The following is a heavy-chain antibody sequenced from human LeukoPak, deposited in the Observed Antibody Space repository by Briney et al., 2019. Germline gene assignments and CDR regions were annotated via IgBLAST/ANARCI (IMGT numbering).Heavy chain of an antibody. CDR3: AMGGAAAGFDY. D-gene: IGHD6-13*01. CDR2: IIPIFGTA. CDR1: GGTFSSYA. J-gene: IGHJ4*02. Sequence: ASVKVSCKASGGTFSSYAISWVRQAPGQGLEWMGRIIPIFGTANYAQKFQGRVTITTDESTSTAYMELSSLRSEGTAVYYCAMGGAAAGFDYWGQGTLVTVSS. V-gene: IGHV1-69*05.